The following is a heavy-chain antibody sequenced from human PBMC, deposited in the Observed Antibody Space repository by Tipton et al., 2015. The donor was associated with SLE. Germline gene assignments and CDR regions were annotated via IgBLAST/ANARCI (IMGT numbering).Heavy chain of an antibody. CDR2: IHYSGST. Sequence: TLSLTCTVSGYSLTSGFYWGWIRQPPGEGLEWIANIHYSGSTYYSSSLKSRITISVDTSKNQFSLEVRSVTAADTAVYYCVRLRSKVLIDYWGQGTLVTVSS. V-gene: IGHV4-38-2*02. D-gene: IGHD2-8*01. CDR3: VRLRSKVLIDY. CDR1: GYSLTSGFY. J-gene: IGHJ4*02.